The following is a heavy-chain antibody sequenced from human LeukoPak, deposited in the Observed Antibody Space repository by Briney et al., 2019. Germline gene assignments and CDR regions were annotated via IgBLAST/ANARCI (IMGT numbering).Heavy chain of an antibody. D-gene: IGHD3-22*01. CDR1: GFTFSSYA. Sequence: GGSLRLSCAASGFTFSSYAMSWVRQAPGKGLEWVSAISGSGGSTYYADSVKGRFTISRDNSKNTLYLQMNSLRAEDTAVYYCAKDWYYDSSGYYLRDNYFDYWGQGTLVTVSS. J-gene: IGHJ4*02. CDR3: AKDWYYDSSGYYLRDNYFDY. V-gene: IGHV3-23*01. CDR2: ISGSGGST.